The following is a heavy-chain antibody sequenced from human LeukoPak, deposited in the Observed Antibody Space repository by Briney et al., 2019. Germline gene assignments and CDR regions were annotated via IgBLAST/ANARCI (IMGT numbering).Heavy chain of an antibody. D-gene: IGHD3-22*01. CDR1: GFTFDGYT. CDR2: ISWDGSST. J-gene: IGHJ4*02. Sequence: GGSLRLSCAASGFTFDGYTMHWVRQAPGKGLEWVSLISWDGSSTYYADSVKGRFTISRDNSKTSLYLQMNSLRTEDTALYYCAKGTVVVTGPLDYWGQGTLVTVSS. CDR3: AKGTVVVTGPLDY. V-gene: IGHV3-43*01.